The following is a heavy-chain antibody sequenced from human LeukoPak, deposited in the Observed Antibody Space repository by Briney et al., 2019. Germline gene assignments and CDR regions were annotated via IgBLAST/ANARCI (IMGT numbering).Heavy chain of an antibody. Sequence: PGGSLRLSCAASGFTFSSYSMNWVRQAPGKGLEWVSYISSSSSTIYYADSVRGRFTISRDNAKNSLYLQMNSLRAEDTAVYCCAKDWEMATITTFDYWGQGTLVTVSS. V-gene: IGHV3-48*04. CDR1: GFTFSSYS. D-gene: IGHD5-24*01. J-gene: IGHJ4*02. CDR3: AKDWEMATITTFDY. CDR2: ISSSSSTI.